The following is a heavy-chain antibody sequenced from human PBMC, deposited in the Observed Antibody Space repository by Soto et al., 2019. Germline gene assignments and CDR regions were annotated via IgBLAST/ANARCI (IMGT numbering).Heavy chain of an antibody. CDR3: AMGEPLGGYYYYGMGV. J-gene: IGHJ6*02. Sequence: LRLSCAASGFTFSSYGMHWVRQAPGKGLEWVAVISYDGSNKYYADSVKGRFTISRDNSKNTLYLQMNSLRAEDTAVYYCAMGEPLGGYYYYGMGVWHQGTTVTVSS. CDR1: GFTFSSYG. V-gene: IGHV3-30*03. D-gene: IGHD1-26*01. CDR2: ISYDGSNK.